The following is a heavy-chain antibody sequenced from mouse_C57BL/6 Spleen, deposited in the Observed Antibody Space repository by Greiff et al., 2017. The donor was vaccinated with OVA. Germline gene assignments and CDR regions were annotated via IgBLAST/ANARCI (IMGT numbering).Heavy chain of an antibody. V-gene: IGHV1-85*01. CDR2: IYPRDGST. CDR3: ARPHYYGSSYGYFDY. D-gene: IGHD1-1*01. CDR1: GYTFTSYD. Sequence: LVESGPELVKPGASVKLSCKASGYTFTSYDINWVKQRPGQGLEWIGWIYPRDGSTKYNEKFKGKATLTVDTSSSTAYMELHSLTSEDSAVYFCARPHYYGSSYGYFDYWGQGTTLTVSS. J-gene: IGHJ2*01.